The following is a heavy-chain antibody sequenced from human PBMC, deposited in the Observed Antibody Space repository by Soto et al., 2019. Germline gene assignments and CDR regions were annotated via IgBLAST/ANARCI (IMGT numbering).Heavy chain of an antibody. CDR1: GGSLSSYY. Sequence: ASENLSLTRTGSGGSLSSYYWSWIRQPPGKGLEWIGYIYYSGSTNYNPSLKSRVTISVDTSKNQFSLKLSSVTAADTAVYYCARVWGGAFDIWGQGTIVTVSS. J-gene: IGHJ3*02. CDR3: ARVWGGAFDI. V-gene: IGHV4-59*01. CDR2: IYYSGST. D-gene: IGHD3-10*01.